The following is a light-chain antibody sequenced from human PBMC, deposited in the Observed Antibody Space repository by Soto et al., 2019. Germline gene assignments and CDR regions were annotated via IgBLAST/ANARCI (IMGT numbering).Light chain of an antibody. Sequence: QSALTQPASVSGSPGQSIAISCSGTSSDIGGYNSVSWYQQHPGKAPKLMIYDVSNRPSGVSDRFSGSKSGNTASLTISGLQAEDEADYYCSSYTISIIPVLFGGGTKVTVL. CDR3: SSYTISIIPVL. CDR1: SSDIGGYNS. V-gene: IGLV2-14*03. CDR2: DVS. J-gene: IGLJ2*01.